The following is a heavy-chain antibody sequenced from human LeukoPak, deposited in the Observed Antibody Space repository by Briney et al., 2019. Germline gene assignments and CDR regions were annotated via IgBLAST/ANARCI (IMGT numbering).Heavy chain of an antibody. CDR2: ISSSGGST. J-gene: IGHJ4*02. Sequence: PGGSLRLSCAASGFTFSTYGMSRVRQAPGKGLEWVSAISSSGGSTYYADSVKGRFTISRDSSKNTLYLLMSSLRAEDTAVYYCAKGVYGYADYALLDYWGQGTLVTVSS. CDR3: AKGVYGYADYALLDY. V-gene: IGHV3-23*01. D-gene: IGHD2-2*01. CDR1: GFTFSTYG.